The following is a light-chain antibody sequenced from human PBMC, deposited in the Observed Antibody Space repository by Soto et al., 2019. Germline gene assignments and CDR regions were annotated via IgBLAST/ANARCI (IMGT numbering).Light chain of an antibody. CDR3: QQANRFTIS. CDR1: QGIRTW. V-gene: IGKV1D-12*01. J-gene: IGKJ5*01. Sequence: DIQMTQSPSSVSASVGDRVTITCRASQGIRTWLAWYPPPRGKAPKLXIYGASSLQSGVPSRGSGRGACTDCTLTISNLQPEDFETDYCQQANRFTISFGQGTRLEIK. CDR2: GAS.